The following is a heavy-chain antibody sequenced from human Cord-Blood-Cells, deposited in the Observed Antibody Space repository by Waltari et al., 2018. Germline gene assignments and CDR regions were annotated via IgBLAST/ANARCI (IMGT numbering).Heavy chain of an antibody. CDR1: GFTFGDYA. D-gene: IGHD5-12*01. J-gene: IGHJ6*02. V-gene: IGHV3-49*04. Sequence: EVQLVESGGGLVQPGRSLRLSCTASGFTFGDYAMSWVRQAPGKGLEWVGFIRSKAYGGTTEYAASVKGRFTISRDDSKSIAYLQMNSLKTDDTAVYYCTRGYEATINYYYYYGMDVWGQGTTVTVSS. CDR2: IRSKAYGGTT. CDR3: TRGYEATINYYYYYGMDV.